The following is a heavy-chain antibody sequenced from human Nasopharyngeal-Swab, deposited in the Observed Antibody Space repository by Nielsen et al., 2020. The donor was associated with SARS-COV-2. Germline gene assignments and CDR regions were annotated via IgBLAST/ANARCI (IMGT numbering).Heavy chain of an antibody. D-gene: IGHD3-3*01. CDR3: ARAVYYDFWSGSKGGGVDY. V-gene: IGHV1-2*06. J-gene: IGHJ4*02. CDR2: ISPNSGGT. Sequence: WVRQAPGQGLEWVGRISPNSGGTNFAQKFQGRVTMTRDTSINTACMELTRLRSDDTAVYYCARAVYYDFWSGSKGGGVDYWGQGTLVTVSS.